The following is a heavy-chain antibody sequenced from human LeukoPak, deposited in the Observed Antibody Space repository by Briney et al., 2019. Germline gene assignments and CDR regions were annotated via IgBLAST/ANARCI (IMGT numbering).Heavy chain of an antibody. J-gene: IGHJ4*02. D-gene: IGHD2/OR15-2a*01. Sequence: SGTLSLTCTVSGGSISNYYWSWIRQPPGKGLEWIGYIYYSGSINYNPSLKSRVTISLDTSKNQFSLKLSSVAAADTAVYYCARHSHGNFYGPFDYWGQGTLVTVSS. CDR1: GGSISNYY. CDR2: IYYSGSI. V-gene: IGHV4-59*08. CDR3: ARHSHGNFYGPFDY.